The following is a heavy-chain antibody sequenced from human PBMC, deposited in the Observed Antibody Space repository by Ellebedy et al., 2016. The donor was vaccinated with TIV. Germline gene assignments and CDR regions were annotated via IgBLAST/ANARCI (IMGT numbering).Heavy chain of an antibody. V-gene: IGHV1-46*03. Sequence: ASVKVSCXASGYTFTSYYMHWVRQAPGQGLEWMGIINPSGGSTSYAQKFQGRVTMTRDTSTSTVYMELSSLRSEDTAVYYCASGAIVVVPLNYWGQGTLVTVSS. D-gene: IGHD2-21*01. CDR2: INPSGGST. CDR3: ASGAIVVVPLNY. CDR1: GYTFTSYY. J-gene: IGHJ4*02.